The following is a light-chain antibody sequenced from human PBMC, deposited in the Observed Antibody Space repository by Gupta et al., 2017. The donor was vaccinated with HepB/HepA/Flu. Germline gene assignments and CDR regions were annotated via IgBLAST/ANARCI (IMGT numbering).Light chain of an antibody. V-gene: IGLV1-40*01. J-gene: IGLJ3*02. CDR3: QSYDSSLRAVV. Sequence: QSVLTQPPSLSGAPGQRVTISCPGSSSNIGAGYDVHWYQQLPGTAPKLLIHTNTNRPSGVPDRFSGSKSGTSASLAITGLQAEDEADYYCQSYDSSLRAVVFGGGTKLTVL. CDR2: TNT. CDR1: SSNIGAGYD.